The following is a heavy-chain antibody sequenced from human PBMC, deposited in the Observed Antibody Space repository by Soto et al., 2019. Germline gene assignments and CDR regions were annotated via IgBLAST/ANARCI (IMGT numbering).Heavy chain of an antibody. Sequence: QTLSLTCDISGDSVSSNSAAWNWIRQTPSRGLEWLGRTYYRSKWYSNYAISVKSRVTVNPDTFKNQFSLQLNSVTPEDTAVYYCARQVRGYCSGGSCYRKRAYYMDVWGKGTTVTVSS. CDR3: ARQVRGYCSGGSCYRKRAYYMDV. CDR1: GDSVSSNSAA. V-gene: IGHV6-1*01. J-gene: IGHJ6*03. D-gene: IGHD2-15*01. CDR2: TYYRSKWYS.